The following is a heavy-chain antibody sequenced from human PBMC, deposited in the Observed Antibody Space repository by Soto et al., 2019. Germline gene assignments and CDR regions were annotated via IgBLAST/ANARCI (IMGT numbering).Heavy chain of an antibody. Sequence: SGPTLVNPTQTLTLTCTFSGFSLSTSGVGVGWIRQPPGKALEWLALIYWDDDKRYSPSLKSRLTITKDTSKNQVVLTMTNMDPVDTATYYCARIRIVGASRRYYFADWGQGTLVTVSS. CDR1: GFSLSTSGVG. J-gene: IGHJ4*02. D-gene: IGHD1-26*01. V-gene: IGHV2-5*02. CDR2: IYWDDDK. CDR3: ARIRIVGASRRYYFAD.